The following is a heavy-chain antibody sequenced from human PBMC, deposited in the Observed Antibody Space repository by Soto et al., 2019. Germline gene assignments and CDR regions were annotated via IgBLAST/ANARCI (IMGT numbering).Heavy chain of an antibody. CDR2: ISTYNGNT. J-gene: IGHJ3*01. V-gene: IGHV1-18*01. CDR3: ARDPGYRTTWHQAIDR. Sequence: QVQLVQSGAEVKKPGASVKVSCKASGYTFTSYGISWVRQAPGQGPEWMGRISTYNGNTNYVQRLQGRVTMTTDTSTNTAYMELRSLRYDDTAVYFCARDPGYRTTWHQAIDRRGQGTMVTVSS. CDR1: GYTFTSYG. D-gene: IGHD2-15*01.